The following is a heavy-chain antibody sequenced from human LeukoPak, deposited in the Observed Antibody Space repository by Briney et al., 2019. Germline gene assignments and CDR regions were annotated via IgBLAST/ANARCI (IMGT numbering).Heavy chain of an antibody. Sequence: SGGSLRLSCAASGFTFNNYGMHWVRQAPGKGLEWVAVVSYDGSKKFYGVSVKGRFTISRDNSKNTLSLQMNSLRVEDTAVYYCAKELRGYSYGEHWGQGTLVTVSS. CDR3: AKELRGYSYGEH. D-gene: IGHD5-18*01. CDR2: VSYDGSKK. V-gene: IGHV3-30*18. J-gene: IGHJ4*02. CDR1: GFTFNNYG.